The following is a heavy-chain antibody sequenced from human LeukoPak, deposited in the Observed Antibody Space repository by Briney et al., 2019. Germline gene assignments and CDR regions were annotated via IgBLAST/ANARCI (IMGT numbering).Heavy chain of an antibody. CDR3: ASPPPFERTAAASTYAFDI. D-gene: IGHD6-13*01. Sequence: GGSLRLSCAASGFAFSSYWMAWVRQAPGKGLEWVANIDQDGSDKNYVDSVKGRFTISRDNAKNSLYLQMNSLRAEDTAVYYCASPPPFERTAAASTYAFDIWGQGTMVTVSS. J-gene: IGHJ3*02. CDR2: IDQDGSDK. CDR1: GFAFSSYW. V-gene: IGHV3-7*01.